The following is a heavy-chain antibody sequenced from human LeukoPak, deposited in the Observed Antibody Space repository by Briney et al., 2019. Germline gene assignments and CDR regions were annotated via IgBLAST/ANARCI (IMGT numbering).Heavy chain of an antibody. J-gene: IGHJ2*01. Sequence: GGSLRLSCAASGFTFSSYAMSWVRQAPGKGLEWVSAISGSGGSTYYADSAKGRFTISRDNSKNTLYLQMNSLRAEDTAVYYCAKNGGSYWTPYWYFDLWGRGTLVTVSS. CDR1: GFTFSSYA. CDR2: ISGSGGST. CDR3: AKNGGSYWTPYWYFDL. D-gene: IGHD1-26*01. V-gene: IGHV3-23*01.